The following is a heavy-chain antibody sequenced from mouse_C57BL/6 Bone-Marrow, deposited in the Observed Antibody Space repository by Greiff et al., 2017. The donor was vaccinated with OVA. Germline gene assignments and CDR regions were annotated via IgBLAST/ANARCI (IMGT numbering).Heavy chain of an antibody. CDR2: IDPSDSYT. CDR3: ARHGSSPWFAY. CDR1: GYTFPSSW. D-gene: IGHD1-1*01. J-gene: IGHJ3*01. V-gene: IGHV1-50*01. Sequence: QVQLQQPGAELVKPGASVKLSCKASGYTFPSSWLPWVNQRPGQGLEWIGEIDPSDSYTNYNQKFKGKATLTVDTSSSTAYMQLSSLTSEDSAVYYCARHGSSPWFAYWGQGTLVTVSA.